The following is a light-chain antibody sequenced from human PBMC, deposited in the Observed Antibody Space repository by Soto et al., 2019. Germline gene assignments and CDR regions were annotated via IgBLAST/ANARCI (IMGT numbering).Light chain of an antibody. Sequence: EIVLTQFPATLSLSPGERATLSCRASQSVSTFLAWYQQKPGQAPRLVVYDASKRATGIPARFSGSGSGTDFTLTISSLEPEDFAVYYCQQSSRWRVTFGGGTKVEIK. V-gene: IGKV3-11*01. CDR2: DAS. CDR1: QSVSTF. J-gene: IGKJ4*01. CDR3: QQSSRWRVT.